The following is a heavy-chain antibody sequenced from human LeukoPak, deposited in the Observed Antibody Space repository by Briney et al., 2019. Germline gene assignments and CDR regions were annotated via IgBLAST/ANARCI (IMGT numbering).Heavy chain of an antibody. CDR1: GYTFTSYA. CDR3: ARDQGRGYSYREYAFDI. V-gene: IGHV1-3*01. D-gene: IGHD5-18*01. Sequence: ASVKVSCKASGYTFTSYAMHRVRQAPGQRLEWMGWINAGNGNTKYSQKFQGRVTITRDTSASTAYMELSSLRSEDTAVYYCARDQGRGYSYREYAFDIWGQGTMVTVSS. CDR2: INAGNGNT. J-gene: IGHJ3*02.